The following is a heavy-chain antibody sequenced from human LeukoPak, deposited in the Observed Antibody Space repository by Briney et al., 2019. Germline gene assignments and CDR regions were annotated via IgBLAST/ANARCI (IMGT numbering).Heavy chain of an antibody. D-gene: IGHD5-24*01. CDR1: GYTFTSYY. J-gene: IGHJ4*02. CDR2: INPSGGST. V-gene: IGHV1-46*01. Sequence: GASVKVSCKASGYTFTSYYMHWVRQAPGQGLEWMGIINPSGGSTSYAQKFQGRVTMTRDTSTSTVYMELSSLRSEDTAVYYCARDPSRWLQWLYFDYWGQGTPVTVSS. CDR3: ARDPSRWLQWLYFDY.